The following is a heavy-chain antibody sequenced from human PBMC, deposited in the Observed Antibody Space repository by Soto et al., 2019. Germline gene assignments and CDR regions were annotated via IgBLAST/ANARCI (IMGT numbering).Heavy chain of an antibody. CDR1: GDTFTGYY. J-gene: IGHJ4*02. CDR2: INPNSGGT. Sequence: GASVKVSCKASGDTFTGYYMHWVRQAPGQGREWMGWINPNSGGTNYAQKFQGRVTMTRDTSISTAYMELSRLRSDDTAVYYCARDWGRAVLMVYDYYFQYLGQGTLVSVSS. CDR3: ARDWGRAVLMVYDYYFQY. V-gene: IGHV1-2*02. D-gene: IGHD2-8*01.